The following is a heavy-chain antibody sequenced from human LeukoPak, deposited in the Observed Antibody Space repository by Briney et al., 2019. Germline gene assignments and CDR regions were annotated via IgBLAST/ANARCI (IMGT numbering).Heavy chain of an antibody. D-gene: IGHD3-10*01. CDR1: GGSISSYY. CDR3: ARGGYYGSGNDFRFDP. V-gene: IGHV4-59*01. J-gene: IGHJ5*02. CDR2: IYYSGST. Sequence: SETLSLTCTLSGGSISSYYWSWIRQPPGKGLEWIGYIYYSGSTNYKPSLKSRVTISVDTSKNQFSLKLNSVTAADTAVYYCARGGYYGSGNDFRFDPWGQGTLVTVSS.